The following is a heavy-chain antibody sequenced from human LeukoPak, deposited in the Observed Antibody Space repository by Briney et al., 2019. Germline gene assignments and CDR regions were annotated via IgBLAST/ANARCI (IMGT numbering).Heavy chain of an antibody. CDR1: GYTFKNYG. D-gene: IGHD2-2*01. Sequence: ASVKVSCKASGYTFKNYGINWVRQAPGQGLEWMGIINPSGGSTSYAQKFQGRVTMTRDTSTSTVYMELSSLRSEDTAVYYCARGGVVPAAPLSNWGQGTLVTVSS. CDR3: ARGGVVPAAPLSN. CDR2: INPSGGST. V-gene: IGHV1-46*02. J-gene: IGHJ4*02.